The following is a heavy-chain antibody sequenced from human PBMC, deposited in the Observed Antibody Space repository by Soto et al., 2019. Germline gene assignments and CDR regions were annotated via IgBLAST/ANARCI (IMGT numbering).Heavy chain of an antibody. J-gene: IGHJ4*02. Sequence: QVHLVQSGAEVKKAGSSVKVSCKAPGGTFKNNGISWVRQAPGQGLEWMGAIIPVFGTTNYAQKFQGRLTITADDFTSTVYMELSRLRYEDTAVYYCARENGVAVATILYYFHYWGPGTLVTVSS. D-gene: IGHD5-12*01. CDR2: IIPVFGTT. CDR3: ARENGVAVATILYYFHY. V-gene: IGHV1-69*01. CDR1: GGTFKNNG.